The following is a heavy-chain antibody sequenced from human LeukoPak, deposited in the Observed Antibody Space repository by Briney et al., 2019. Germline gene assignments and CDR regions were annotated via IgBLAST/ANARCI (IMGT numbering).Heavy chain of an antibody. CDR1: GGSISNYF. V-gene: IGHV4-59*01. CDR2: IYYSGST. D-gene: IGHD6-19*01. J-gene: IGHJ3*02. CDR3: ASGSWSGWWAFDI. Sequence: PSETLSLTCSVSGGSISNYFWSWIRQPPGKGLEWIGYIYYSGSTNYNPSLKSRVTISVDTSKNQFSLKLSSVTAADTAVYYCASGSWSGWWAFDIWGQGTMVTVSS.